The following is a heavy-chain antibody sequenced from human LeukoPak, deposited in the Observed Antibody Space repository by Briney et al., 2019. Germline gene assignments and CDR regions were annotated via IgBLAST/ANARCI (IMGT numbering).Heavy chain of an antibody. D-gene: IGHD6-19*01. CDR2: IYYSGST. CDR3: ARLFLGSSGNWFDP. CDR1: GVPFSGYY. J-gene: IGHJ5*02. Sequence: SETLSLTCAVYGVPFSGYYWSWIRQPPGKGLEWIGYIYYSGSTNYNPSLKSRVTISVDTSKNQFSLKLSSVTAAGTAVYYCARLFLGSSGNWFDPWGQGTLVTVSS. V-gene: IGHV4-59*08.